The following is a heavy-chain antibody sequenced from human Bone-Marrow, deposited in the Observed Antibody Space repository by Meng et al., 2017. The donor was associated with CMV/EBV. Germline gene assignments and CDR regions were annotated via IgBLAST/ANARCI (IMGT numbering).Heavy chain of an antibody. Sequence: ASVKVSCKASGYTFTGYYMHWVRQAPGQGLEWMGWINPNSGGTNYAQKFQGRVTMTRDTSISTAYMELSRLRSDDTAVYYCARQLYGDYGTRRGLHYIYFDYWGQGTLVTVSS. J-gene: IGHJ4*02. D-gene: IGHD4-17*01. CDR2: INPNSGGT. CDR1: GYTFTGYY. V-gene: IGHV1-2*02. CDR3: ARQLYGDYGTRRGLHYIYFDY.